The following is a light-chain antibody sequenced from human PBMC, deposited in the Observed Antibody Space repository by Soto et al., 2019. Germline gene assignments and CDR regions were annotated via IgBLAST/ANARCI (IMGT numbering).Light chain of an antibody. CDR1: QSLLHITGETF. Sequence: DVVMTQTPLSLSVAPGQPASISCKSSQSLLHITGETFLFWYLQKPGQSPQLLIYEVSTRVSGVPDGLSGSGSGTDFALEISRVETDDVGLYYCMQSTQLPPTFGQGTRRGIE. V-gene: IGKV2D-29*02. CDR2: EVS. J-gene: IGKJ5*01. CDR3: MQSTQLPPT.